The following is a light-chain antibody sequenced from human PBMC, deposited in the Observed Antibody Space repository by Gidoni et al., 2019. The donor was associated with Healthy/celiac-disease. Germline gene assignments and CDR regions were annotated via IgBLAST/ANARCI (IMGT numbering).Light chain of an antibody. CDR1: PSISSW. CDR3: QQYNSYPYT. J-gene: IGKJ2*01. V-gene: IGKV1-5*03. Sequence: DIQMTQSPSTLSAFVGDRVTITCLASPSISSWLACYQQKPGQAPKLLIYKASSLESGVPSRFSGRGSGTEFKITISRQQPDDFATYYCQQYNSYPYTFGQGTKLEIK. CDR2: KAS.